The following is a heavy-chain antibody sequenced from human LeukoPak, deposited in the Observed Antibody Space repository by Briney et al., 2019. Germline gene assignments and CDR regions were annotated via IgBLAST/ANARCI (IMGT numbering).Heavy chain of an antibody. Sequence: GGSLRLSCAASGFTFDDYAMHWVRQAPGKGLEWVSGISWNSGSIGYADSVKGRFTISRDNAKNSLYLQMNSLRAEDTAVYYCARGIAVAAFNWFDPWGQGTLVTVSS. CDR2: ISWNSGSI. CDR1: GFTFDDYA. J-gene: IGHJ5*02. CDR3: ARGIAVAAFNWFDP. V-gene: IGHV3-9*01. D-gene: IGHD6-19*01.